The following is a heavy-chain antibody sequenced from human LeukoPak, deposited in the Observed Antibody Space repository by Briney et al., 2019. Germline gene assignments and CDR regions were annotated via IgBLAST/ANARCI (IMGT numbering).Heavy chain of an antibody. V-gene: IGHV4-34*01. CDR1: GGSFSGYY. Sequence: PSETLSLTCAVYGGSFSGYYWSWIRQPPGKGLEWIGEINHSGSTNCNPSLKSRVTISVDTSKNQFSLKLSSVTAADTAVYYCARGAGNYEGDDAFDVWGQGTLVTVSS. CDR2: INHSGST. J-gene: IGHJ3*01. CDR3: ARGAGNYEGDDAFDV. D-gene: IGHD3-22*01.